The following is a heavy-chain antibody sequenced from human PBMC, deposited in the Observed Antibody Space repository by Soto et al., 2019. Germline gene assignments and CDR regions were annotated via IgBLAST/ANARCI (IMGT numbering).Heavy chain of an antibody. J-gene: IGHJ6*02. V-gene: IGHV4-31*03. Sequence: SETLSLTCTVSGGSISSVGYYWTWIRQHPGKGLEWIGYNYYSGITYYNPSLKSRVTISLDTSKNQFSLKLSSVTAADTAVYYCARGSSIAGLYYGMDVWGQGTTVTVPS. CDR3: ARGSSIAGLYYGMDV. CDR2: NYYSGIT. CDR1: GGSISSVGYY. D-gene: IGHD6-6*01.